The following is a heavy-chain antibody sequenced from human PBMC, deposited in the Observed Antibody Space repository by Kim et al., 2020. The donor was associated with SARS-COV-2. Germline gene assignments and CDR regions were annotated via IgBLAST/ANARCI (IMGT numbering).Heavy chain of an antibody. V-gene: IGHV4-31*03. Sequence: SETLSLTCTVSGGSISSGGYYWSWIRQHPGKGLEWIGYIYYSGSTYYNPSLKSRVTISVDTSKNQFSLKLSSVTAADTAVYYCARAGVLLWFGELPRGDLWFDPWGQGTLVTVSS. D-gene: IGHD3-10*01. CDR2: IYYSGST. CDR1: GGSISSGGYY. J-gene: IGHJ5*02. CDR3: ARAGVLLWFGELPRGDLWFDP.